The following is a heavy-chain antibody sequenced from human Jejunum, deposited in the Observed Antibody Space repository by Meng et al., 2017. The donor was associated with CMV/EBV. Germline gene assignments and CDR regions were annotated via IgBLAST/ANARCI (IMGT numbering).Heavy chain of an antibody. D-gene: IGHD4-11*01. J-gene: IGHJ6*02. CDR2: IIPIFNTP. CDR3: AKPGYSNYAMDV. V-gene: IGHV1-69*08. CDR1: GGNFSDYS. Sequence: ASGGNFSDYSISWVRQAPGEGLEWMGRIIPIFNTPNYAPKFQGRVRITADKSTSTVYMDLSSLRSEDTAVYYCAKPGYSNYAMDVWGQRTTVTVSS.